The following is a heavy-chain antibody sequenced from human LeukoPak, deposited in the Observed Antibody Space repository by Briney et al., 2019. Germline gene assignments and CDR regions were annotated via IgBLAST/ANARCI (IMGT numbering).Heavy chain of an antibody. J-gene: IGHJ3*02. CDR1: GGSISSGGYS. Sequence: SETLSLTCAVSGGSISSGGYSWSWIRQSPGKGLEWIGYIYHSGSTYYNPSLKSRVTISVDRSKNQFSLKLSSVTAADTAVYYCARTPRGDAFHIWGQGTIVTVSS. CDR2: IYHSGST. D-gene: IGHD3-10*01. V-gene: IGHV4-30-2*06. CDR3: ARTPRGDAFHI.